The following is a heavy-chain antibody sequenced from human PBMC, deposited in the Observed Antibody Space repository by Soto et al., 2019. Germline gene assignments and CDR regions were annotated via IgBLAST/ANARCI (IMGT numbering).Heavy chain of an antibody. CDR3: TRVRAYAAESGRPFDI. D-gene: IGHD2-21*01. Sequence: EVQLVESGGGLVQPGGSLRLSCAASGFTFSDHYMDWVRQAPGKGLEWVGRIRNKANSYSTQYAASVKGRFTISRDDSKTSLSLQMNSLKTEATAVYYCTRVRAYAAESGRPFDIWGQGTVVTVSS. CDR1: GFTFSDHY. V-gene: IGHV3-72*01. CDR2: IRNKANSYST. J-gene: IGHJ3*02.